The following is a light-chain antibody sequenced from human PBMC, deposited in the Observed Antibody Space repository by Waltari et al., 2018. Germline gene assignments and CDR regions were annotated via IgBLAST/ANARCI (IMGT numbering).Light chain of an antibody. J-gene: IGLJ3*02. Sequence: SYELTQPPPAPASPGRTARIPSSGAGLPHKYAYSYPQKSGQAPVLVIYEDSKRPSGIPERFAGSSSGTTATLTISGAQVEDEADYYCYSTDSSGHDRVFGGGTKLTVL. CDR2: EDS. CDR1: GLPHKY. V-gene: IGLV3-10*01. CDR3: YSTDSSGHDRV.